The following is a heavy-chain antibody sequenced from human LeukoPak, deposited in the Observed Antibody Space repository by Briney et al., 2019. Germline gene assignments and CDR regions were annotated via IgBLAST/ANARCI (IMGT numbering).Heavy chain of an antibody. J-gene: IGHJ5*02. CDR1: GGSISPHY. CDR2: IYYSGGT. V-gene: IGHV4-59*11. D-gene: IGHD6-13*01. CDR3: ARGGFGSSTWYFELDP. Sequence: SETLSLTCTVPGGSISPHYWSWIRQPPGKGLEWIGYIYYSGGTNYNPSLKSRVTMSVDRSKSQFSLKLSSLTAADTAVYYCARGGFGSSTWYFELDPWGQGTLVTVSS.